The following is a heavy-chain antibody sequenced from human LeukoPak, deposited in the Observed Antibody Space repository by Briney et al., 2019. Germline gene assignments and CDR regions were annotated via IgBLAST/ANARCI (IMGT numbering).Heavy chain of an antibody. CDR3: ATRQNGVCPGCGY. V-gene: IGHV3-23*01. Sequence: GGSLRLSCAASGFTFSSYAMSWLRQAPGKGLEWVSAISGSGGSTYYADSVKGRFTISRDNSKNTLYLQMNSLRAEDTAVYYCATRQNGVCPGCGYWGQGTLVTVSS. CDR1: GFTFSSYA. J-gene: IGHJ4*02. D-gene: IGHD2-8*01. CDR2: ISGSGGST.